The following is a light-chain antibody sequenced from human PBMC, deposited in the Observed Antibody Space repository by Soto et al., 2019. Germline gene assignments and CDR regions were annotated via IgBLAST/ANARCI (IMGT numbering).Light chain of an antibody. V-gene: IGLV2-11*01. CDR3: CSYAGSYYV. CDR1: SSDVGGYNY. Sequence: QSALTQPRSVSGSPGQSVTISCTGTSSDVGGYNYVSWYQQHPGKAPKLMIYDVSKRPSGVPDRFSGSKSGNTASLTISGLQAEDDADYYCCSYAGSYYVFGTGTKLTV. CDR2: DVS. J-gene: IGLJ1*01.